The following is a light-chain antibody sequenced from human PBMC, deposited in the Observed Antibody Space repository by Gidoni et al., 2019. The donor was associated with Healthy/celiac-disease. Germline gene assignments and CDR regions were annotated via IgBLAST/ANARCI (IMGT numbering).Light chain of an antibody. J-gene: IGKJ3*01. CDR1: QDISNY. CDR2: GAS. Sequence: DIQMTQSPSSLSASVGDRVTITCQASQDISNYLNWYQQKQGKAPTLMIYGASNLETGVPSRFSGSGSGTDFTFTISSLQPEDIATYYCQQYDNLPCTFGHXTKVDIK. V-gene: IGKV1-33*01. CDR3: QQYDNLPCT.